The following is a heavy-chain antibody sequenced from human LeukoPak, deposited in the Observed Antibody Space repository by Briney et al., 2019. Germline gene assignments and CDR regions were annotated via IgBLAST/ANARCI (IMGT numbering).Heavy chain of an antibody. Sequence: ASVKVSCKASGYTFTGYYMHWVLQAPGQGLEWMGWINPNSGGTNYAQKFQGRVTMTRDTSISTAYMELSRLRSDDTAVYYCARTYRPDNWFDPWGQGTLVTVSS. CDR1: GYTFTGYY. CDR2: INPNSGGT. D-gene: IGHD4-11*01. CDR3: ARTYRPDNWFDP. V-gene: IGHV1-2*02. J-gene: IGHJ5*02.